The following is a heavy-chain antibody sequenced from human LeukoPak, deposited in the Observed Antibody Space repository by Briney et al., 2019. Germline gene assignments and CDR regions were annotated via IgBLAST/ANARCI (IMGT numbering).Heavy chain of an antibody. CDR3: ARRRGSSSLRGAFDI. V-gene: IGHV4-59*12. J-gene: IGHJ3*02. Sequence: SETLSLTCSVSGGSISSDYWSWIRQPPGKGLEWIGHIHYSGSTSYNPSLKSRVSISLDTSKNQLSLKLSSVTAADTAVYYCARRRGSSSLRGAFDIWGQGTMVTVSS. D-gene: IGHD6-6*01. CDR2: IHYSGST. CDR1: GGSISSDY.